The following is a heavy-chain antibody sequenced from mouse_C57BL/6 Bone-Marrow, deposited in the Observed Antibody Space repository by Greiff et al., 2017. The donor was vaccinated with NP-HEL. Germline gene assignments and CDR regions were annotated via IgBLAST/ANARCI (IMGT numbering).Heavy chain of an antibody. CDR1: GFTFPDYY. D-gene: IGHD5-5*01. J-gene: IGHJ4*01. CDR3: ARGDYLHYYAMDY. V-gene: IGHV14-2*01. CDR2: IDPEDGET. Sequence: EVQLQQSGAELVKPGASVTLSCTASGFTFPDYYMHWVKQRPEQGLEWIGRIDPEDGETKYAPNFQGKATITADTSSNTAYLQLSSLTSEDTAVYYCARGDYLHYYAMDYWGQGTSVTVSS.